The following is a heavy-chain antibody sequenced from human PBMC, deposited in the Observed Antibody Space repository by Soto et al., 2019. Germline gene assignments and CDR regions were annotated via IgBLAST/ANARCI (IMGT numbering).Heavy chain of an antibody. Sequence: QVQLVESGGGVVQPGRSLRLSCAASGFTFSSYAMHWVRQAPGKGLEWVAVISYDGSNKYYADSVKGRFTISRDNSKNTLYLQMNSLRAEDTAVYYCAREYPELRFFFDYWGQGTLVTVSS. CDR2: ISYDGSNK. D-gene: IGHD1-26*01. V-gene: IGHV3-30-3*01. J-gene: IGHJ4*02. CDR3: AREYPELRFFFDY. CDR1: GFTFSSYA.